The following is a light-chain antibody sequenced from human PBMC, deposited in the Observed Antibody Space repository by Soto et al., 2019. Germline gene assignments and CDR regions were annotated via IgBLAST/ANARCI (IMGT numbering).Light chain of an antibody. J-gene: IGLJ3*02. CDR3: AAWDDSLRGVV. CDR1: ISNLGSNF. Sequence: VLTQPPSASGTPGQRVTISCSGSISNLGSNFVFWYQQLPGAAPKLLISRNDQRPSGVPDRFSGSKSGTSASLAISGLRSEDEADYHCAAWDDSLRGVVFGGGTKLTVL. CDR2: RND. V-gene: IGLV1-47*01.